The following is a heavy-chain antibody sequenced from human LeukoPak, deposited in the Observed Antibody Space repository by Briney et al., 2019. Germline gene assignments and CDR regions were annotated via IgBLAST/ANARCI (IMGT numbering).Heavy chain of an antibody. D-gene: IGHD3-22*01. CDR2: ISGSGGNT. CDR3: ARDTPYDSSGYPFEY. CDR1: GFIFDAYA. Sequence: PGGSLRLSCAASGFIFDAYAMNWVRQAPGKGRDWVACISGSGGNTYYLDSVKGRFTISRDNSKNTLYLQMNSLRVEDTAVYYCARDTPYDSSGYPFEYWGQGTLVTASS. V-gene: IGHV3-23*01. J-gene: IGHJ4*02.